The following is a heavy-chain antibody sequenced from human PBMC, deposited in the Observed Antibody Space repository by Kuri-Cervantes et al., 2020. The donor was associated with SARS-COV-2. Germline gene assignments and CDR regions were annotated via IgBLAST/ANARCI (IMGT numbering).Heavy chain of an antibody. D-gene: IGHD7-27*01. Sequence: GGSLRLSCAASGFTFSSYAMHWVRQAPGKGLEWVAVISYDGSNKYYAESVKGRFTISSDNSKNTLYLQMNSLRAEDTAVYYCARDGDDPTGERAFDIWGQGTMVTVSS. CDR1: GFTFSSYA. CDR3: ARDGDDPTGERAFDI. CDR2: ISYDGSNK. J-gene: IGHJ3*02. V-gene: IGHV3-30*04.